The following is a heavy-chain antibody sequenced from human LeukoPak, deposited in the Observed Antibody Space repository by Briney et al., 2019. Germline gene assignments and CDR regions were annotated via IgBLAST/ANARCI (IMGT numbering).Heavy chain of an antibody. D-gene: IGHD2-15*01. CDR1: GYRFSNYW. CDR3: ARQEYCSGGSCYTWFDP. J-gene: IGHJ5*02. V-gene: IGHV5-51*01. CDR2: IYPGDSDI. Sequence: GESLKISCKGSGYRFSNYWIGWVRHMPGKGLEWMGMIYPGDSDIRYSPPFQGQVTISADKSISTAYLQWSSLKASDAAMYYCARQEYCSGGSCYTWFDPWGQGTLVTVSS.